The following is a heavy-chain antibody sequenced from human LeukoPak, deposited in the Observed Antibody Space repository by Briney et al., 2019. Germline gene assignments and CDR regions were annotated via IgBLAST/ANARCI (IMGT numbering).Heavy chain of an antibody. D-gene: IGHD3-9*01. Sequence: SETLSLTCTVSGGSIRNYYWSWIRQPPGKGLEWIGYIFYSGSTNYNPSLKSRVTISVDTSKNQFSLKLSSVTAADTAVYYCARLTVTYYDILTGYYPYYYYYMDVWGKGTTVTISS. CDR1: GGSIRNYY. V-gene: IGHV4-59*12. J-gene: IGHJ6*03. CDR3: ARLTVTYYDILTGYYPYYYYYMDV. CDR2: IFYSGST.